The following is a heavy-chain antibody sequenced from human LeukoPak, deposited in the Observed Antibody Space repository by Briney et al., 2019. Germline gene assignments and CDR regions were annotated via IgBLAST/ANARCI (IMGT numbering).Heavy chain of an antibody. CDR2: IIPIFDRP. CDR3: ARDAQWELRALDV. D-gene: IGHD4-23*01. V-gene: IGHV1-69*06. CDR1: GGRFTSYG. Sequence: GASVKVSCKTIGGRFTSYGFSWVRQAPGQGLEWMGGIIPIFDRPNYAQKFEGRVTITADKSTNTTYMEISSLTSDDTAVYYCARDAQWELRALDVWGRGTMVIVSS. J-gene: IGHJ3*01.